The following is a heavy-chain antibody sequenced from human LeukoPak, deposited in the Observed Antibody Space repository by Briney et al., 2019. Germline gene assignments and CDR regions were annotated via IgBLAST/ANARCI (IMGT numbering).Heavy chain of an antibody. J-gene: IGHJ4*02. CDR1: GYTFTSYY. D-gene: IGHD2-2*01. Sequence: GASVKVSCKASGYTFTSYYMHWVRQARGQGLEWMGIINPSGGSTSYAQKFQGRVTMTRDTSTSTVYMELSSLRSEDTAVYYCARGRSLLGVPAANIPFDYWGQGTLVTVSS. CDR2: INPSGGST. V-gene: IGHV1-46*01. CDR3: ARGRSLLGVPAANIPFDY.